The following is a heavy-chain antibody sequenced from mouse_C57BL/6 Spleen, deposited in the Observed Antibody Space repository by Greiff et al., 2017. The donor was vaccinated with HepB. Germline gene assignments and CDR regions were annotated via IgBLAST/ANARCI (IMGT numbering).Heavy chain of an antibody. CDR1: GYTFTDYY. Sequence: VQLQQSGPELVKPGASVKISCKASGYTFTDYYMNWVKQSHGKSLEWIGDINPNNGGTSYNQKFKGKATLTVDKSSSTAYMELRSLTSEDSAVYYCARKNYSNYFVAYWGQGTLVTVSA. J-gene: IGHJ3*01. V-gene: IGHV1-26*01. D-gene: IGHD2-5*01. CDR3: ARKNYSNYFVAY. CDR2: INPNNGGT.